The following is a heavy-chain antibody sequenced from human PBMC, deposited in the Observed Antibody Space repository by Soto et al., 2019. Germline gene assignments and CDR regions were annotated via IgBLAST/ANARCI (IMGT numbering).Heavy chain of an antibody. CDR2: ISGSGGST. V-gene: IGHV3-23*01. CDR3: ADYDSSGYYYLSL. D-gene: IGHD3-22*01. Sequence: GGSLRLSCAASGFTFSSYAMSWVRQAPGKGLEWVSAISGSGGSTYYADSVKGRFTISRDKSKNTLYLQMNSLRAEDTAVYYCADYDSSGYYYLSLWGQGTLVTVSS. J-gene: IGHJ4*02. CDR1: GFTFSSYA.